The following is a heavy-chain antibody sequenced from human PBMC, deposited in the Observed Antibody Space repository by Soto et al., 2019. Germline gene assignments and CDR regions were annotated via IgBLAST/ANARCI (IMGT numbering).Heavy chain of an antibody. CDR2: IFNSGTT. CDR1: GASTVSHYH. J-gene: IGHJ4*02. CDR3: ALALGPTTGLDY. D-gene: IGHD1-26*01. Sequence: KSXETLSLTCSVSGASTVSHYHWTWIRQPPGKGLEWMGYIFNSGTTFYNPSLTSRLSISMDTSGNHFSLELRSVTAADTAVYYCALALGPTTGLDYWGQGTLVTVSS. V-gene: IGHV4-31*02.